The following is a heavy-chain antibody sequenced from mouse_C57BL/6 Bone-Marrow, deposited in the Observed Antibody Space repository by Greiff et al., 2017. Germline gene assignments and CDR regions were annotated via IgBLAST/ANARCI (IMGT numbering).Heavy chain of an antibody. CDR2: IHPNSGST. V-gene: IGHV1-64*01. J-gene: IGHJ4*01. Sequence: QVQLQQPGAELVKPGASVKLSCKASGYTFTSYWMHWVKQRPGQGLEWIGMIHPNSGSTNYNEKFKSKATLTVDKSSSTAYMQPSSLTSGDSAVYYCARGGAMDYWGKGTTVTVSS. CDR1: GYTFTSYW. CDR3: ARGGAMDY. D-gene: IGHD1-1*02.